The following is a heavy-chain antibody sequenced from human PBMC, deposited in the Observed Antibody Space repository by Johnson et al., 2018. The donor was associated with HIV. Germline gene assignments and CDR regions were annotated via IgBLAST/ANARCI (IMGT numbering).Heavy chain of an antibody. CDR3: ASQKRGSYPLGDAFDI. CDR2: ISGSGGST. J-gene: IGHJ3*02. D-gene: IGHD1-26*01. V-gene: IGHV3-23*04. Sequence: VQLVESGGGVVQPGRSLRLSCAASGFTFSSYAMSWVRQAPGKGLEWVSAISGSGGSTYYADSVKGRFTISRDNSKNMLYLQMNSLRAEDTAVYFCASQKRGSYPLGDAFDIWGQGTMVTVSS. CDR1: GFTFSSYA.